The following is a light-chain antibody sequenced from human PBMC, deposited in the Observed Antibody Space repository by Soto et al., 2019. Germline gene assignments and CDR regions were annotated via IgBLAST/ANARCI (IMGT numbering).Light chain of an antibody. CDR3: QQYGSSPWT. V-gene: IGKV3-20*01. J-gene: IGKJ1*01. CDR1: QTLSSSY. Sequence: EIVLTQSPGTLSLSPGERATLSCRASQTLSSSYLAWYQQKPGQGPRLLIYGASSRATGIPDRFSGSGSGTDFSLTISRLDTEDFVVYYCQQYGSSPWTFGQGTKVEIK. CDR2: GAS.